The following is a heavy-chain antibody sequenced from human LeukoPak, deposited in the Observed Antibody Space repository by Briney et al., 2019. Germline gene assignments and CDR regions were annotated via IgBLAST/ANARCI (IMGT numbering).Heavy chain of an antibody. V-gene: IGHV1-2*02. Sequence: GASVKVSCKASGYTFTGYHMHWVRQAPGQGLEWMGWINANSGGTNYAQKFQGRVTMTRDTSISTAYMELRRLKSDDTAIYYCTRVWHYYDGSGYYYPDYFDYWGQGTLVTVSS. CDR1: GYTFTGYH. J-gene: IGHJ4*02. D-gene: IGHD3-22*01. CDR3: TRVWHYYDGSGYYYPDYFDY. CDR2: INANSGGT.